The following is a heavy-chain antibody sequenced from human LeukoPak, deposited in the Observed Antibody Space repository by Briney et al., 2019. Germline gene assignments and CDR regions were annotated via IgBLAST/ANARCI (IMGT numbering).Heavy chain of an antibody. J-gene: IGHJ4*01. D-gene: IGHD4-17*01. V-gene: IGHV4-4*02. CDR2: VHHSGRT. Sequence: PLETLSLTCAVSGYSISSGYWWSWVRQPPGKGLEWIGEVHHSGRTNYNPSLKSRITMSVDKSKNQFSLKLTSVTAADTAVYYCARNGDYSADYWGHGTLLSVSS. CDR3: ARNGDYSADY. CDR1: GYSISSGYW.